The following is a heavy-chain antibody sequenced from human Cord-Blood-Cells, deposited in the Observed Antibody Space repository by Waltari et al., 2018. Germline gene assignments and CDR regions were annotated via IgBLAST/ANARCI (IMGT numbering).Heavy chain of an antibody. Sequence: QLQLQESGPGLVKPSETLSLTCTVSGGSISSSSYYWGWIRQPPGKGLEWIGSIDYSGSTYYNPSLKSRVTISVDTSKNQFSLKLSSVTAADTAVYYCARRDYYGSGSSPFDYWGQGTLVTVSS. D-gene: IGHD3-10*01. CDR2: IDYSGST. J-gene: IGHJ4*02. CDR1: GGSISSSSYY. CDR3: ARRDYYGSGSSPFDY. V-gene: IGHV4-39*01.